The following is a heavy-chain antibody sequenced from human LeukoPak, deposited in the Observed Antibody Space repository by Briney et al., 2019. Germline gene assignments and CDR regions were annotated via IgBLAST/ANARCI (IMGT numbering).Heavy chain of an antibody. CDR3: ARGTQGNSWYLFDY. J-gene: IGHJ4*02. CDR1: GFTFSSYA. V-gene: IGHV3-23*01. D-gene: IGHD6-13*01. Sequence: GGSLRLSCAASGFTFSSYAMSWVRQAPGKGLEWVSAISGSGGSTYYADSVKGRFTISRGNSKNTLYLQMNSLRAEDTAVYYCARGTQGNSWYLFDYWGQGTLVTVSS. CDR2: ISGSGGST.